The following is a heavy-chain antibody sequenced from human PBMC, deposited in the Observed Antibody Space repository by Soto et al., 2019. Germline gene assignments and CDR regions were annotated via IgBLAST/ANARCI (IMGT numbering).Heavy chain of an antibody. Sequence: QVQLEQSGAEVKKPGASVKVSCKTSGYTFTSYTLHWVRQAPGQGLEWMGWINAGNGREKYSQRFQDGVSLPTDKPAATAYMELRSLRSEETAFYYGARGGGWVGEASFDSWGQGTLVTVSS. CDR3: ARGGGWVGEASFDS. V-gene: IGHV1-3*01. CDR2: INAGNGRE. CDR1: GYTFTSYT. D-gene: IGHD3-10*01. J-gene: IGHJ4*02.